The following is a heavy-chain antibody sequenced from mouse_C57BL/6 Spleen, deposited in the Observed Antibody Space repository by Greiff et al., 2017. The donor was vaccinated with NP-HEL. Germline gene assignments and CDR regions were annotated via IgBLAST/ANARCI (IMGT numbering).Heavy chain of an antibody. CDR2: IDPSDSYT. J-gene: IGHJ3*01. CDR3: AVPNYYGSSYGAAY. V-gene: IGHV1-50*01. CDR1: GYTFTSYW. D-gene: IGHD1-1*01. Sequence: VQLQQPGAELVKPGASVKLSCKASGYTFTSYWMQWVKQRPGQGLEWIGEIDPSDSYTNYNQKFKGKATLTVDTSSSTAYMQLSSLTSEDSAVYYCAVPNYYGSSYGAAYWGQGTLVTVSA.